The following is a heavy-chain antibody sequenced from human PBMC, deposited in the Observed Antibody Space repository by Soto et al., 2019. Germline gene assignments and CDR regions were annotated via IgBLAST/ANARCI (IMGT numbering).Heavy chain of an antibody. CDR3: ARVGDIVVVGPWFDP. D-gene: IGHD2-2*01. V-gene: IGHV1-18*04. CDR1: GYMFTNYG. Sequence: QAQLVQSGAEVKKPGAPVKVSCKASGYMFTNYGISWVRQAPGQGLEWMGWISTDNGNTNYVQKLQGRVTMTTDTSTSTAYMELRSLTSDDTAVYYCARVGDIVVVGPWFDPWGQGTLVTVSS. CDR2: ISTDNGNT. J-gene: IGHJ5*02.